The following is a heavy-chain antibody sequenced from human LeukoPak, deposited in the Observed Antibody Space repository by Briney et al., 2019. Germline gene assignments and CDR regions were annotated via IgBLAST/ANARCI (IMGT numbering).Heavy chain of an antibody. V-gene: IGHV3-30*04. Sequence: GGSLRLSCAASGFTFSSYVMHWVRQAPGKGLEWVAIISYDGSNEYYADSVKGRFTISRDNSKNTLYLQMNSLRAADTAMYYCARDSELWSLDYWGQGTLVTVSS. J-gene: IGHJ4*02. CDR1: GFTFSSYV. CDR3: ARDSELWSLDY. D-gene: IGHD3-10*01. CDR2: ISYDGSNE.